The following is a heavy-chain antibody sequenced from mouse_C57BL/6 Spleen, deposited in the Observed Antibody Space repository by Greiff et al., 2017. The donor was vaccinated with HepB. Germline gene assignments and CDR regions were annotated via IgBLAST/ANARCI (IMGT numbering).Heavy chain of an antibody. V-gene: IGHV1-61*01. CDR3: ARRNYYSNSHAMDY. CDR2: IYPSDSET. J-gene: IGHJ4*01. Sequence: QVQLQQPGAELVRPGSSVKLSCKASGYTFTSYWMDWVKQRPGQGLEWIGNIYPSDSETHYNQKFKDQATLTVDKSSSTAYMQLSSLTSEDSAVYYCARRNYYSNSHAMDYWGQGTSVTVSS. CDR1: GYTFTSYW. D-gene: IGHD2-5*01.